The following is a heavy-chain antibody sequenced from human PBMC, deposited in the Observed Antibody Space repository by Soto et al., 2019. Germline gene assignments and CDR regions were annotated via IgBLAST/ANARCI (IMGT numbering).Heavy chain of an antibody. CDR1: GGSVSGYY. D-gene: IGHD3-3*01. V-gene: IGHV4-34*01. CDR2: INHSGST. Sequence: SESLSLTCAVYGGSVSGYYWSWIRQPPGKGLEWIGEINHSGSTNYNPSLKSRVTISVDTSKNQFSLKLSSVTAADTAVYYCARGPLLYYDFWSGYSNPSYGMDVWGQGTTVTVSS. J-gene: IGHJ6*02. CDR3: ARGPLLYYDFWSGYSNPSYGMDV.